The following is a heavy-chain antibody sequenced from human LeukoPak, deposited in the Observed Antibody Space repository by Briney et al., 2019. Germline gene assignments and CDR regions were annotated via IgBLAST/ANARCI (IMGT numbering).Heavy chain of an antibody. V-gene: IGHV4-30-2*01. CDR1: GGSISSGGYS. D-gene: IGHD3-22*01. J-gene: IGHJ3*02. CDR3: VRGYYYDSSGYWVRAFDI. Sequence: SQTLSLTCAVSGGSISSGGYSWSWIRQPPGKGLEWIGYMYHSGTTHYNPSLKSRVTISVDRSKNQFSLKLSSVTAADTAVYYCVRGYYYDSSGYWVRAFDIWGQGTMVTVSS. CDR2: MYHSGTT.